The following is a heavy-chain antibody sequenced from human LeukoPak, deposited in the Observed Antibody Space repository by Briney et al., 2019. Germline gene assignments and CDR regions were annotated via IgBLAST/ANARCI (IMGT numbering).Heavy chain of an antibody. CDR2: IHYSGSS. V-gene: IGHV4-59*01. Sequence: PSETLSLTCTVSGGSISGYYWGWIRQPPGKGLDWIGYIHYSGSSKYSPSLKSRVAMSVDTSKNQFSLKLTSVIAADTAVYYCARYDNSGSALENWGQGTLVTVSS. D-gene: IGHD3-22*01. CDR3: ARYDNSGSALEN. J-gene: IGHJ4*02. CDR1: GGSISGYY.